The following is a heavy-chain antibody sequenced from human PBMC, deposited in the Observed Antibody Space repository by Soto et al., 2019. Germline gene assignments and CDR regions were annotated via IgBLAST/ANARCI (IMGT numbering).Heavy chain of an antibody. J-gene: IGHJ6*02. V-gene: IGHV4-34*01. D-gene: IGHD5-18*01. CDR1: GGSFSGYY. Sequence: SETLSLTCAVYGGSFSGYYWSWIRQPPGKGLEWIGEINHSGSTNYNPSLKSRVTISVDTSKNQFSLKLSSVTAADTAVYYCASQLRGYSYGPRNYGMDVWGQGTTVTVSS. CDR2: INHSGST. CDR3: ASQLRGYSYGPRNYGMDV.